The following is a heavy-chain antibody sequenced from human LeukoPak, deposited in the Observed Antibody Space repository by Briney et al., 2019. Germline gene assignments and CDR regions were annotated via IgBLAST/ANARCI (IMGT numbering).Heavy chain of an antibody. CDR3: ASTHRGLYYFDY. J-gene: IGHJ4*02. CDR2: INPSGGST. V-gene: IGHV1-46*03. D-gene: IGHD3-16*01. Sequence: ASVKVSCKASGYTFTSYYMHWVRQAPGQGLEWMGIINPSGGSTSYAQKFQGRVTMTRDTSTSTVYMEPSSLRSEDTAVYYCASTHRGLYYFDYWGQGTLVTVSS. CDR1: GYTFTSYY.